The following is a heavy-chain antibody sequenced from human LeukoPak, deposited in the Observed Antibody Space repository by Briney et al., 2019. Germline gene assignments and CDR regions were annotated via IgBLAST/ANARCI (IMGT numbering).Heavy chain of an antibody. D-gene: IGHD2/OR15-2a*01. CDR1: GGSISSYY. CDR2: ISDIGSV. J-gene: IGHJ4*02. V-gene: IGHV4-59*08. Sequence: VKPSETLSLTCTVSGGSISSYYWRWIRRPPGKGLEWIAYISDIGSVNYNPSLNSRVTISLDTSKNQFSLKLSSVTAADTAVYYCAGHHPRNTVDFWGQGTLVTVSS. CDR3: AGHHPRNTVDF.